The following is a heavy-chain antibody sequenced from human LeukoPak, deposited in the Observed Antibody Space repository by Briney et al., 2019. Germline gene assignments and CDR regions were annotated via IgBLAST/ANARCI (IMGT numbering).Heavy chain of an antibody. Sequence: GGSLRLSCAASGFTFSDYWLSWVRQAPGKGLEWVANIKQDGTERNYEDSVKGRFTISRDNARDSLYLQMNSLRAEDTAVYYCVRGPYALFWGQGTLVSVSS. CDR2: IKQDGTER. CDR3: VRGPYALF. J-gene: IGHJ4*02. D-gene: IGHD2-2*01. CDR1: GFTFSDYW. V-gene: IGHV3-7*01.